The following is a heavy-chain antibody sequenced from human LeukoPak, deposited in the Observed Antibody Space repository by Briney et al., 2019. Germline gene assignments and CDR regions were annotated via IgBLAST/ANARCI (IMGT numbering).Heavy chain of an antibody. V-gene: IGHV3-21*01. CDR3: ARASGDIVETATMGSY. J-gene: IGHJ4*02. CDR1: GFTFSSYS. CDR2: ISSSSSSI. D-gene: IGHD5-18*01. Sequence: GSLRLSCAASGFTFSSYSMSWVRQAPGKGLEWVSSISSSSSSIYYADSVKGRFTISRDNAKNSLYLQMNSLRAEDTAVYYCARASGDIVETATMGSYWGQGTLATVSS.